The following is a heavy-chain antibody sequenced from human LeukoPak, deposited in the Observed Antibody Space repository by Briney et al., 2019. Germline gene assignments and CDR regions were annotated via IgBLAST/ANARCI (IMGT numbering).Heavy chain of an antibody. J-gene: IGHJ4*02. Sequence: GSLRLSCAASGFTFDDYAMHWVRQAPGKGLEWVAVIWYDGSNKYYADSVKGRFTISRDNSKNTLYLQMNSLRAEDTAVYYCAKPGGGWYGINYYFDYWGQGTLVTVSS. CDR2: IWYDGSNK. CDR3: AKPGGGWYGINYYFDY. D-gene: IGHD6-19*01. CDR1: GFTFDDYA. V-gene: IGHV3-33*06.